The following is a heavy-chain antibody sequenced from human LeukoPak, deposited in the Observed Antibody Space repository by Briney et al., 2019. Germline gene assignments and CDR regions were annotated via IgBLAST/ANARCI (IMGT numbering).Heavy chain of an antibody. Sequence: GGSLRLSCVASGFTFSIFAMSWVRQAPGKGLEWVSVINPNGGTTYYADSVKGRFTISRDNSKNTLYLQMDSLRAEDTAFYYCAKRMGRSATNEDFYFDYWGQGTLVTVSS. CDR3: AKRMGRSATNEDFYFDY. D-gene: IGHD5-24*01. CDR1: GFTFSIFA. CDR2: INPNGGTT. J-gene: IGHJ4*02. V-gene: IGHV3-23*01.